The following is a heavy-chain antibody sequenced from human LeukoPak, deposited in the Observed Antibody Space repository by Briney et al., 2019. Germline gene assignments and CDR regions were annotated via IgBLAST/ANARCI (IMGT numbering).Heavy chain of an antibody. CDR2: ISAYNGKT. V-gene: IGHV1-18*01. CDR3: ARTNTRSTVTTLGEYTN. Sequence: GASVKVSCKASGYTFTSYGISWVRQAPGQGLEWMGWISAYNGKTNYAQKLQGRVTMTTDTSTSTAYMELRSLRSDDTAVYYCARTNTRSTVTTLGEYTNWGQGTLVTVSS. CDR1: GYTFTSYG. J-gene: IGHJ4*02. D-gene: IGHD4-17*01.